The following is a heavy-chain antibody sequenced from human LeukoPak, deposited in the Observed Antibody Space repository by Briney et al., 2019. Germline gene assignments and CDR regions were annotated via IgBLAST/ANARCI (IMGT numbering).Heavy chain of an antibody. CDR3: AREEWELLAFDY. CDR2: IYYSGST. D-gene: IGHD1-26*01. CDR1: GGSISSGDYY. Sequence: SETLSLTCTVSGGSISSGDYYWSWIRQPPGKGLEWIGYIYYSGSTYYNPSLKSRVTISVDTSKNQFSLKLSSVTAADTAVYYCAREEWELLAFDYWGQGTLVTVSS. J-gene: IGHJ4*02. V-gene: IGHV4-30-4*02.